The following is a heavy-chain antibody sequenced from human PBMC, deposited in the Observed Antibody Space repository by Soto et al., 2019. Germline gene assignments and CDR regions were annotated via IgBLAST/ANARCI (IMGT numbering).Heavy chain of an antibody. CDR1: GFTVSGYY. CDR3: ATGQQVRMADI. CDR2: ISGDSTDT. J-gene: IGHJ3*02. Sequence: QVQLLESGGDLVKPGGSLRLSCAASGFTVSGYYMAWIRQPPGKGLEWISYISGDSTDTNYADSVKGRFTISRDNAKNSLYLQMNSLRAEDTAVYFCATGQQVRMADIWGQGTLVTVCS. V-gene: IGHV3-11*03. D-gene: IGHD6-13*01.